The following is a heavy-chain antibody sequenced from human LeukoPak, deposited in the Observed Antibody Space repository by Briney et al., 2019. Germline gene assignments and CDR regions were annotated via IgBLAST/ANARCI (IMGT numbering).Heavy chain of an antibody. CDR2: IHYTGIT. V-gene: IGHV4-59*01. Sequence: PSETLSLTCIVSGGSMNNYYWTWIRQPPGKGLEWIAYIHYTGITNYNPFLKSRVTISLDTSKNQFSLKLNSVTAADTAFYYCARILEGSGAAFDIWGQGTMVTVPS. D-gene: IGHD1-26*01. CDR3: ARILEGSGAAFDI. CDR1: GGSMNNYY. J-gene: IGHJ3*02.